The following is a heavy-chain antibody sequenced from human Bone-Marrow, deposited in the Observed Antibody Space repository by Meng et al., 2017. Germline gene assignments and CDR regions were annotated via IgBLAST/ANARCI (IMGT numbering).Heavy chain of an antibody. D-gene: IGHD4-17*01. CDR2: INHSGST. V-gene: IGHV4-34*01. J-gene: IGHJ2*01. Sequence: QVQLQQWGAGLLKPSETLSLTCAVYGGSFSCYYWSWIRQPPGKGLEWIGEINHSGSTNYNPSLKSRVTISVDTSKNQFSLKLSSVTAADTAVYYCARGRVTTVTTPNWYFDLWGRGTLVTASS. CDR1: GGSFSCYY. CDR3: ARGRVTTVTTPNWYFDL.